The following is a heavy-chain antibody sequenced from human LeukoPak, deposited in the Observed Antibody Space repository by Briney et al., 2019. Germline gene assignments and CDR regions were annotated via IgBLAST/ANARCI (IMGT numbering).Heavy chain of an antibody. CDR3: AKSLYSYGIPY. CDR2: IKQDGSQK. D-gene: IGHD3-16*01. J-gene: IGHJ4*02. CDR1: GFTFSTYW. Sequence: GGSLRLSCATSGFTFSTYWMTWVRQAPGKGLEWVANIKQDGSQKYYVDSVKGRFTISRDNAKNSLYLQMNSLRAEDTAVYYCAKSLYSYGIPYWGQGTLVTVSS. V-gene: IGHV3-7*03.